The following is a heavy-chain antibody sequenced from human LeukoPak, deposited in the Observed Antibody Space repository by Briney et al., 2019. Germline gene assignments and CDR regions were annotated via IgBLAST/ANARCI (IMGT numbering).Heavy chain of an antibody. Sequence: GGSLRLSCAASGFTFSSYAMSWVRQAPGKGLEWVSAISGSGGSTYYADSVKGRFTISRDNSKNTLYLQMNSLRAEDTDVYYCAKLPATYDSSGYYLPHFDYWGQGTLVTVSS. D-gene: IGHD3-22*01. V-gene: IGHV3-23*01. CDR3: AKLPATYDSSGYYLPHFDY. CDR1: GFTFSSYA. J-gene: IGHJ4*02. CDR2: ISGSGGST.